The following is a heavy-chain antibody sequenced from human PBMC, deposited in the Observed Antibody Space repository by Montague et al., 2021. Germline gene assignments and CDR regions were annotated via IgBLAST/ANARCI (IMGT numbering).Heavy chain of an antibody. CDR1: GFTFSSYW. J-gene: IGHJ4*02. Sequence: SLRLSCAPSGFTFSSYWMHWVRQAPGKGLVWVSTIKTDGSSTNYADSVKGRFTISRDNAKNTLYLQMNSLRVEDTAVYYCARSYDSWGQGALVTVSS. V-gene: IGHV3-74*01. CDR2: IKTDGSST. D-gene: IGHD3-10*01. CDR3: ARSYDS.